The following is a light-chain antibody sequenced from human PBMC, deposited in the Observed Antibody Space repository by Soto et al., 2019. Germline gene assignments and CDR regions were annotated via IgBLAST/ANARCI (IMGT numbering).Light chain of an antibody. CDR3: AAWDDSLDGYV. J-gene: IGLJ1*01. Sequence: QSVLTQPPSASGTPGQRVTISCSGSSSNIGSNSVNWYQHLPGTAPKLLIYSNIQRPSGVPDRFSGSKSGTSASLAISGLQSEDEADYYCAAWDDSLDGYVFGTRTKVTVL. CDR1: SSNIGSNS. CDR2: SNI. V-gene: IGLV1-44*01.